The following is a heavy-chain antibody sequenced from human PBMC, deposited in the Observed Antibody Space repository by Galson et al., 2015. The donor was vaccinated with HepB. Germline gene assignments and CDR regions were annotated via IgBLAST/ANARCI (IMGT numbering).Heavy chain of an antibody. V-gene: IGHV3-9*01. D-gene: IGHD3-3*01. CDR3: ANYDEYDFWSGYFS. CDR1: GFTFDDYA. J-gene: IGHJ4*02. Sequence: SLRLSCAASGFTFDDYAMHWVRQAPGKGLEWVSGISWNSGSIGYADSVKGRFTISRDNAKNTLYLQMNSLRAEDTAVYYCANYDEYDFWSGYFSWGQGTLVTVSS. CDR2: ISWNSGSI.